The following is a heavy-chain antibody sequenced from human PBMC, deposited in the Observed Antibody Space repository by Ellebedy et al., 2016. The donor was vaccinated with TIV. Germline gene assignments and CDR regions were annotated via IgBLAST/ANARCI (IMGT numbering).Heavy chain of an antibody. Sequence: GESLKISCAASGFTLSDYNMHCVRHVPGRGLEWVGVTWTDASKDYYADSVRGRFTISRDNSKNTLYLQLNSLRAKDTALYYCARTTTMTTFGAFDFWGQGTMVTVSS. V-gene: IGHV3-30-3*01. J-gene: IGHJ3*01. CDR1: GFTLSDYN. CDR3: ARTTTMTTFGAFDF. D-gene: IGHD3-16*01. CDR2: TWTDASKD.